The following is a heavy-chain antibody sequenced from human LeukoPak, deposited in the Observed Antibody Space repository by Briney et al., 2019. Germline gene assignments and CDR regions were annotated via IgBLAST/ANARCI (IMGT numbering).Heavy chain of an antibody. V-gene: IGHV4-59*01. D-gene: IGHD3-9*01. CDR2: IYYSGST. CDR3: ARVALRYFDWLPEYYFDY. Sequence: SETLSLTCTVSGGSPSSYYWSWIRQPPGKGLEWIGYIYYSGSTNYNPSLKRRVTISLDTSKNKFSLMLSSVTAADTAVYYCARVALRYFDWLPEYYFDYWGQGTLVTVSS. J-gene: IGHJ4*02. CDR1: GGSPSSYY.